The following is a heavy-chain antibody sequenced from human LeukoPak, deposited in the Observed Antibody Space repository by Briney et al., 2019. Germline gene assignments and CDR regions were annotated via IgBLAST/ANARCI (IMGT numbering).Heavy chain of an antibody. V-gene: IGHV4-59*08. CDR3: ARASYSYDISGWVPFDY. CDR1: GGSISSYH. Sequence: SETLSLTCTVSGGSISSYHWSWIRQPPGKGLEGMGYILYSGSTNYNPSLKSRVTISVDTSKNQFSLRLSSVTAADTAVYYCARASYSYDISGWVPFDYWGQGTLVTVSS. J-gene: IGHJ4*02. CDR2: ILYSGST. D-gene: IGHD3-22*01.